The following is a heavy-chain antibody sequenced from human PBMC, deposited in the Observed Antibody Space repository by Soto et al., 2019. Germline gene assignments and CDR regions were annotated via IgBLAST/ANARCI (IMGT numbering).Heavy chain of an antibody. V-gene: IGHV4-34*01. CDR3: ARVWYGNYDFWSGYRINWFDP. J-gene: IGHJ5*02. CDR1: GGSFSGYY. D-gene: IGHD3-3*01. CDR2: INHSGST. Sequence: SETLSLTCAVYGGSFSGYYWSWIRQPPGKGLEWIGEINHSGSTNYNPSLKSRVTISVDTSKNQFSLKLSSVTAADTAVYYCARVWYGNYDFWSGYRINWFDPWGQGTLVTVSS.